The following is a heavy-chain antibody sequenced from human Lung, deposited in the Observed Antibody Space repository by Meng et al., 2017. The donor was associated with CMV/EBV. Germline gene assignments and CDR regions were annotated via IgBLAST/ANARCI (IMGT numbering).Heavy chain of an antibody. CDR1: GFTFSSYA. D-gene: IGHD2-8*01. Sequence: GESLKISCAASGFTFSSYAMHWVRQAPGKGLEWVAVISYDGSDTYYTDSVKGRFTISRDSSKNTLHLQMNSLRAEDTAVYYCARRNFYCTKGVFYLDYWGQGTLVTVSS. V-gene: IGHV3-30*04. J-gene: IGHJ4*02. CDR2: ISYDGSDT. CDR3: ARRNFYCTKGVFYLDY.